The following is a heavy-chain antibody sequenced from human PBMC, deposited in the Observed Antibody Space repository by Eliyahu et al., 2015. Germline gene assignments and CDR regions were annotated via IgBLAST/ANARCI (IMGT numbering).Heavy chain of an antibody. CDR1: GFTFSSYA. J-gene: IGHJ4*02. V-gene: IGHV3-64D*08. Sequence: EVQLVESGGGLVQPGGSLRLSCSASGFTFSSYAMHWVRQAPGKGLEYVSAISSNGGSTYYADSVKGRFTISRDNSKNTLYLQMSSLRAEDTAVYYCVKGPTVTTLSDWGQGTLVTVSS. CDR2: ISSNGGST. CDR3: VKGPTVTTLSD. D-gene: IGHD4-17*01.